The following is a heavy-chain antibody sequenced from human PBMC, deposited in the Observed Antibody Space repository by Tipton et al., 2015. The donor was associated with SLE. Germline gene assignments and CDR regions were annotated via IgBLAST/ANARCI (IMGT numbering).Heavy chain of an antibody. Sequence: SLRLSCAASGFTFDDYAMHWVRQAPGKGLEWVSGISWNSGSIGYADSVKGRFTISRDNAKNSLYPQMNSLRAEDTALYYCAKDMNPYYYGSGSYPHDAFDIWGQGTMVTVSS. V-gene: IGHV3-9*01. CDR1: GFTFDDYA. CDR3: AKDMNPYYYGSGSYPHDAFDI. J-gene: IGHJ3*02. D-gene: IGHD3-10*01. CDR2: ISWNSGSI.